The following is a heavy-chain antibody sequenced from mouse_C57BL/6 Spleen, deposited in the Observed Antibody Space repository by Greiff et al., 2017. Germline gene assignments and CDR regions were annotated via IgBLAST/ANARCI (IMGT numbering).Heavy chain of an antibody. CDR2: ISDGGSYT. J-gene: IGHJ1*03. CDR1: GFTFSSYA. CDR3: AREGSYDYHWYFDV. V-gene: IGHV5-4*01. D-gene: IGHD2-4*01. Sequence: EVKLVESGGGLVKPGGSLKLSCAASGFTFSSYAMSWVRQTPEKRLEWVATISDGGSYTYYPDNVKGRFTISRDNAKNNLYLQMSHLKYEDTAMYYCAREGSYDYHWYFDVWGTGTTVTVSS.